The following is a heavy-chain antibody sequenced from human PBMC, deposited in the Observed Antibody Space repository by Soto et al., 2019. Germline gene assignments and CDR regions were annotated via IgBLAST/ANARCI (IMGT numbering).Heavy chain of an antibody. CDR1: GGTFSSYT. J-gene: IGHJ3*02. Sequence: VASVKVSCKASGGTFSSYTISWVRQAPGQGLEWMGRIIPILGIANYAQKFQGRVTITADKSTSTAYMELSSLRSEDTAVYYCASDRRITIFGVVIRDAFDIWGQGTMVTVSS. CDR3: ASDRRITIFGVVIRDAFDI. D-gene: IGHD3-3*01. V-gene: IGHV1-69*02. CDR2: IIPILGIA.